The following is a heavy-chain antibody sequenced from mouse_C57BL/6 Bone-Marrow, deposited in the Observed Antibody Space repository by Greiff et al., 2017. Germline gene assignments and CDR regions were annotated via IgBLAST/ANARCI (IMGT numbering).Heavy chain of an antibody. V-gene: IGHV5-17*01. CDR1: GFTFSDYG. D-gene: IGHD2-1*01. CDR2: ISSGSSTI. CDR3: ARIYYGPPGAMDY. Sequence: EVQLQESGGGLVKPGGSLKLSCAASGFTFSDYGMHWVRQAPEKGLEWVAYISSGSSTIYYADTVKGRFTISRDNAKNTLFLQMTSLRSEDTAMYYCARIYYGPPGAMDYWGQGTSVTVSS. J-gene: IGHJ4*01.